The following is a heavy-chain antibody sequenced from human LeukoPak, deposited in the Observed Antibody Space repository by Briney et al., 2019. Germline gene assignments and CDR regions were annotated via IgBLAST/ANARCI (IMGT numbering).Heavy chain of an antibody. CDR1: GGSISSYY. CDR2: IYYSGST. J-gene: IGHJ4*02. Sequence: PSETLSLTCTVSGGSISSYYWSWIRQPPGKGLEWIGYIYYSGSTNYNPSLKSRVTLSVDTSKNQFSLKLSSVTAADTAVYYCARLDYYDSSGYYLWYFDYWGQGTLVTVSS. D-gene: IGHD3-22*01. V-gene: IGHV4-59*08. CDR3: ARLDYYDSSGYYLWYFDY.